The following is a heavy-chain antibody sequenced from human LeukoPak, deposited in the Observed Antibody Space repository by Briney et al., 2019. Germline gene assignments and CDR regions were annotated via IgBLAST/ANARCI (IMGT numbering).Heavy chain of an antibody. V-gene: IGHV3-7*01. Sequence: PGGSLRLSCAASGFTFSSYWMSWVRQAPGKGLEWVANIKQDGSEKYYVDSVKGRITISRDNAKNSLYLQMNSLRAEDTAVYYCARDQVIGYYDSSGPPDYWGQGTLVTVSS. CDR3: ARDQVIGYYDSSGPPDY. CDR2: IKQDGSEK. D-gene: IGHD3-22*01. CDR1: GFTFSSYW. J-gene: IGHJ4*02.